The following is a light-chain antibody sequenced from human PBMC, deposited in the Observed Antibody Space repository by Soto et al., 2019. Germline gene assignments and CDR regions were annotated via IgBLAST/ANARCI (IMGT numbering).Light chain of an antibody. Sequence: QSALTQPASVSGSPGQSITISCTGTSSDVGGYNYVSWYQQDPGKAPKLMIYDVSNRPSGVSNRFSGSKSGNTASLTIYGLQAADEADSYCCSYTSTYTHVFGTGTNLTVL. J-gene: IGLJ1*01. CDR3: CSYTSTYTHV. V-gene: IGLV2-14*01. CDR2: DVS. CDR1: SSDVGGYNY.